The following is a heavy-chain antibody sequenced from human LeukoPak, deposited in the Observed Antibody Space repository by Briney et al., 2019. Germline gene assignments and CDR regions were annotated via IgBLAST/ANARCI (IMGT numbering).Heavy chain of an antibody. CDR3: ARQTYYDILTGSPFDY. V-gene: IGHV4-61*01. J-gene: IGHJ4*02. CDR1: GGSVSSGSYY. CDR2: IYYSGST. Sequence: PSETLSLTRTVSGGSVSSGSYYWSWIRQPPGKGLEWIGYIYYSGSTNYNPSLKSRVTTSVDTSKNQFSLKLSSVTAADTAVYYCARQTYYDILTGSPFDYWGQGTLVTVSS. D-gene: IGHD3-9*01.